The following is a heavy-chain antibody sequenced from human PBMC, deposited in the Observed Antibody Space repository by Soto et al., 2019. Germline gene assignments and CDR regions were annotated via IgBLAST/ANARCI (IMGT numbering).Heavy chain of an antibody. V-gene: IGHV4-4*02. Sequence: QVQLQESGPGLVKPSGTLSLTCAVSGGSISSNYWWTWVRQPPGTGLEWIGEIYQSGSTYYNPSLKSRVTISVDRSKNQFSLKLSSVTAADTAVYYCARSGPNYYDSSGYYYLDYWGQGTLVTVSS. CDR2: IYQSGST. CDR1: GGSISSNYW. D-gene: IGHD3-22*01. J-gene: IGHJ4*02. CDR3: ARSGPNYYDSSGYYYLDY.